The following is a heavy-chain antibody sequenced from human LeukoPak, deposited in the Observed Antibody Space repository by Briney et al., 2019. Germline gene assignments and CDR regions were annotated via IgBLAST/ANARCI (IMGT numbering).Heavy chain of an antibody. J-gene: IGHJ6*02. Sequence: GGSLRLSCAASGFTCSSHWVSWVRQAPGKRLQWVANINQDGWEEHYVDSVRGRFIISRDHVQTSLYLQMNSLRVEDSAVYYCASNWDYVRGYGMDVWGQGTTVTVSS. CDR3: ASNWDYVRGYGMDV. D-gene: IGHD1-7*01. CDR1: GFTCSSHW. CDR2: INQDGWEE. V-gene: IGHV3-7*01.